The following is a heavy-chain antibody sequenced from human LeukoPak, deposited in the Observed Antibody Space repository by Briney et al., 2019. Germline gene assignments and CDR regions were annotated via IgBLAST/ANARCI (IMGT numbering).Heavy chain of an antibody. D-gene: IGHD5-12*01. Sequence: GGSLRLSCAASGFTFSSYSMNWVRQAPGKGLEWVSSISSSSSYIYYADSVKGRFTISRDNAKNSLYLQMNSLRAEDTAVYYCARRAVHVGRYGGYDYWGQGTLVTVSS. CDR3: ARRAVHVGRYGGYDY. V-gene: IGHV3-21*01. CDR1: GFTFSSYS. CDR2: ISSSSSYI. J-gene: IGHJ4*02.